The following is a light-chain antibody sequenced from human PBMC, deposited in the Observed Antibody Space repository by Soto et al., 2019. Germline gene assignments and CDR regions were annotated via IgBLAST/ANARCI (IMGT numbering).Light chain of an antibody. CDR3: QQYDNRPGT. CDR2: GAS. CDR1: QSVSSH. Sequence: EIVMTQSPATLSVSPGERATLSCRASQSVSSHFAWYQHKPGQPPRLLLYGASIRLSGIPARFSGSGSGTEFTLTINSLQSEDFAVYYCQQYDNRPGTFGQGTKVEIK. J-gene: IGKJ1*01. V-gene: IGKV3-15*01.